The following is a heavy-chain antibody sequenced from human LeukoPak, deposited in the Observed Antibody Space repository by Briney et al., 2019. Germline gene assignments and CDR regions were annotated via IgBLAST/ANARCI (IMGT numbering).Heavy chain of an antibody. CDR2: ISGSGGST. Sequence: GGSLRLSCAASGFTFSSYAMSWVHQAPGKGLEWVSAISGSGGSTYYADSVKGRFTISRDNSKNTLYLQMNSLRAEDTAVYYCAKDLLLWFGELLGHFDYWGQGTLVTVSS. V-gene: IGHV3-23*01. CDR3: AKDLLLWFGELLGHFDY. D-gene: IGHD3-10*01. J-gene: IGHJ4*02. CDR1: GFTFSSYA.